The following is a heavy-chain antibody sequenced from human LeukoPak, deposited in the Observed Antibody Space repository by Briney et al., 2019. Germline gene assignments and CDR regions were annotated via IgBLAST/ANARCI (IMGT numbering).Heavy chain of an antibody. Sequence: GASVKVSCKASGGTFSSYAISWVRQAPGQGLEWMGGIIPIFGTANYAQKFQGRVTITTDESTSTAYMELSSLRSEDTAVYYCARDSRQYGYASYWGQGTLVTVSS. CDR1: GGTFSSYA. D-gene: IGHD5-12*01. CDR2: IIPIFGTA. J-gene: IGHJ4*02. CDR3: ARDSRQYGYASY. V-gene: IGHV1-69*05.